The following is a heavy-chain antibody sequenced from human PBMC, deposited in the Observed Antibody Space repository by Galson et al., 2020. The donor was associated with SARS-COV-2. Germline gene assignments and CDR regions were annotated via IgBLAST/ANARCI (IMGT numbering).Heavy chain of an antibody. J-gene: IGHJ4*02. V-gene: IGHV3-43*01. CDR2: ISWDGGST. CDR1: GFTFDDYT. D-gene: IGHD6-13*01. Sequence: GESLKISCAASGFTFDDYTMHWVRQAPEKGLEWVSLISWDGGSTYYADSVKGRFTISRDNSKNSLYLQMNSLRTEDTALYYCAKDRAAAGSGIDYWGQGTLVTVSS. CDR3: AKDRAAAGSGIDY.